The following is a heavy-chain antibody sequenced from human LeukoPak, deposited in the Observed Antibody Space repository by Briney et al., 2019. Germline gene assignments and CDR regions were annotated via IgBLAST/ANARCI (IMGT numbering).Heavy chain of an antibody. CDR3: ARASKGAGSGSFRPFDY. V-gene: IGHV4-34*01. Sequence: PETLSLTCAVYGGSFSGYYWSWIRQPPGKGLEWIGEINHSGSTNYNPSLKSRVTISVDTSKNQFSLKLSSVTAADTAVYYCARASKGAGSGSFRPFDYWGQGTLVTVSS. CDR1: GGSFSGYY. D-gene: IGHD3-10*01. J-gene: IGHJ4*02. CDR2: INHSGST.